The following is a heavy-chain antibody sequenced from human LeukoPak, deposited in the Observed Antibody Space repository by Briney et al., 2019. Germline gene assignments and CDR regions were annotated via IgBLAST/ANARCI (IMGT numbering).Heavy chain of an antibody. D-gene: IGHD6-19*01. V-gene: IGHV3-64*01. J-gene: IGHJ4*02. CDR1: GFTFSTYA. CDR3: ARSPSSGWPYYFDY. CDR2: IGSHGDST. Sequence: GGSLRLSCAASGFTFSTYAMHWVRQAPGKGLEYVSAIGSHGDSTFYASSVRGRFTISRDNSKNTLYLQMGSLRPEDMAIYYCARSPSSGWPYYFDYWGQGTLVTASS.